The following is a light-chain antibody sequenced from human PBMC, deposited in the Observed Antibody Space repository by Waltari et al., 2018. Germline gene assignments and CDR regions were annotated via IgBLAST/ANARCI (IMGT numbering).Light chain of an antibody. CDR2: VNS. CDR1: SSNIGAGYD. CDR3: QSYDSSLSVEV. J-gene: IGLJ2*01. Sequence: QSVLTQPPSVSGAPGQRVTISCTGSSSNIGAGYDVHWYQQLPGTAPKLLIYVNSNRPSGVPDRFSGSKSGTSASLAITGLQAEDEADYYCQSYDSSLSVEVFGGGTKLTVL. V-gene: IGLV1-40*01.